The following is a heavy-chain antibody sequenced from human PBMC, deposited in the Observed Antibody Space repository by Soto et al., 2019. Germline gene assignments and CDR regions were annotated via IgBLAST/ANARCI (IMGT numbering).Heavy chain of an antibody. Sequence: QVQLVESGGGVVQPGRSLRLSCAASGFTFSSYGMHWVRQAPGKGLEWVAVISYDGSNKYYADSVKGRFTISRDNSKNTLYLQMNSLGAEDTAVYYCAKTARVVVPAAQPADYYYYMDVWGKGTTVTVSS. D-gene: IGHD2-2*01. CDR1: GFTFSSYG. J-gene: IGHJ6*03. CDR2: ISYDGSNK. V-gene: IGHV3-30*18. CDR3: AKTARVVVPAAQPADYYYYMDV.